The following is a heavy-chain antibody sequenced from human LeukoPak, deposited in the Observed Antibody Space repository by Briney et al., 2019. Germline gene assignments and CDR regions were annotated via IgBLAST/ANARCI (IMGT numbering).Heavy chain of an antibody. Sequence: SVKVSCKASGGTFTSYAISWVRQAPGQGLEWMGGIIPIFGTANYAQKFQGRVTITADESTSTAYMELSSLRSEDTAVYYCARHRSGYYQQFDYWGQGTLVTVSS. CDR3: ARHRSGYYQQFDY. CDR1: GGTFTSYA. D-gene: IGHD3-22*01. V-gene: IGHV1-69*13. J-gene: IGHJ4*02. CDR2: IIPIFGTA.